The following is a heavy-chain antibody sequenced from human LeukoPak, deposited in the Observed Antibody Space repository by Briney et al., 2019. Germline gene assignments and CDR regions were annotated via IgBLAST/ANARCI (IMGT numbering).Heavy chain of an antibody. J-gene: IGHJ4*02. V-gene: IGHV4-39*01. Sequence: SETLSLTCTVSGVSISISNYYWGWIRQPPGKGLEWIGSIYHSGSTHYNPSLKSTVTISVDTSKNQFSLKLSSVTAADTAVYYCARHYPDLEPFDYWGQGTLVTVSS. CDR2: IYHSGST. CDR3: ARHYPDLEPFDY. CDR1: GVSISISNYY. D-gene: IGHD3-16*02.